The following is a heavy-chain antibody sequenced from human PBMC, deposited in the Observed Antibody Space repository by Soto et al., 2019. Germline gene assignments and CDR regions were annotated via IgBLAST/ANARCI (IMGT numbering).Heavy chain of an antibody. V-gene: IGHV4-59*01. D-gene: IGHD6-13*01. CDR1: GGSISPYY. Sequence: SDTLSLTCSVSGGSISPYYWSWIRQPPGKGLEYIGYIYYSGSTNYNPSLKSRLTISVDTSKNQFSLKLTSVTAADTAVYYCARGSSWLDYWGQGTLVTVSS. CDR3: ARGSSWLDY. J-gene: IGHJ4*02. CDR2: IYYSGST.